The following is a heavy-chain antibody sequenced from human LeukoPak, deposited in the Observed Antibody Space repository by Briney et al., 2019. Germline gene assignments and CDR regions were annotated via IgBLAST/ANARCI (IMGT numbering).Heavy chain of an antibody. V-gene: IGHV4-59*12. CDR3: ARGSRGYSYGRVQSFDY. Sequence: PSETLSLTCTVSGGSISSYYWSWIRQPPGKGLEWIGYIYYSGSTNYNPSLKSRVTISVDTSKNQFSLKLSSVTAADTAVYYCARGSRGYSYGRVQSFDYWGQGTLVTVSS. D-gene: IGHD5-18*01. J-gene: IGHJ4*02. CDR2: IYYSGST. CDR1: GGSISSYY.